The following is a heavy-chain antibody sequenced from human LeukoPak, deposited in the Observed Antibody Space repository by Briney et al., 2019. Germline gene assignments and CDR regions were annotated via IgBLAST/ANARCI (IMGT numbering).Heavy chain of an antibody. Sequence: GGSLRLSCAASGFTFSSYAMSWVRQAPGKGLEWVSAISGSGGSTYYADSVKGRFTISRDNSMNTLYLQMNSLRAEDTAVYYCAKDPLWFGEEDYWGQGTLVTVSS. CDR2: ISGSGGST. J-gene: IGHJ4*02. V-gene: IGHV3-23*01. D-gene: IGHD3-10*01. CDR1: GFTFSSYA. CDR3: AKDPLWFGEEDY.